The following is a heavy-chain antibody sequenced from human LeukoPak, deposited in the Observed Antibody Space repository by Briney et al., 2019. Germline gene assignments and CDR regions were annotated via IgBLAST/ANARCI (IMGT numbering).Heavy chain of an antibody. V-gene: IGHV3-23*01. CDR1: GFTFSSYA. CDR2: ISGSGDST. Sequence: PGGSLRLSCAASGFTFSSYAMSWVRQAPGKGQEWVSAISGSGDSTYYGDSVKGRFTISRDNSKNTLYLQMNSLRPEDTAVYYCARDWGRRYSSGWYGDFDYWGQGTLVTVSS. J-gene: IGHJ4*02. CDR3: ARDWGRRYSSGWYGDFDY. D-gene: IGHD6-19*01.